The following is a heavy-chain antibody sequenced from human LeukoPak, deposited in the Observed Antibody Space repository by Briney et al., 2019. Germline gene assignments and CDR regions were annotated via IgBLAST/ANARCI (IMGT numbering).Heavy chain of an antibody. CDR1: GGSISSYY. CDR3: ARDNGDYRYYYGMDV. CDR2: IYYSGST. D-gene: IGHD4-17*01. J-gene: IGHJ6*02. V-gene: IGHV4-59*12. Sequence: SETLSLTCTVSGGSISSYYWSWIRQPPGKGLEWIGYIYYSGSTNYNPSLKSRVTISVDTSKNQFSLKLSSVTAADTAVYYCARDNGDYRYYYGMDVWGQGTMVTVSS.